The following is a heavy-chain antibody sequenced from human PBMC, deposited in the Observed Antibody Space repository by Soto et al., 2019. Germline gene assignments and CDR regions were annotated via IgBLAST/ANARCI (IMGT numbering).Heavy chain of an antibody. Sequence: QVQLVESGGGVVQPGRSLRLSCAASGFTFSSYAMHWVRQAPGKGLEWVAVISYDGSNKYYADSVKGRFTISRDNSKNTLYLQMNGLRAEDKAVFYCARPVWRDDYNWGYFDLWGRGTLVTVSS. CDR1: GFTFSSYA. CDR3: ARPVWRDDYNWGYFDL. J-gene: IGHJ2*01. D-gene: IGHD4-4*01. V-gene: IGHV3-30-3*01. CDR2: ISYDGSNK.